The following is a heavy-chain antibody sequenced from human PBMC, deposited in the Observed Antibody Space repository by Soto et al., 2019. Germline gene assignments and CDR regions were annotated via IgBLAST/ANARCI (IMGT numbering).Heavy chain of an antibody. J-gene: IGHJ4*02. CDR2: IYYSGST. D-gene: IGHD4-17*01. Sequence: PSETLSLTCTVSGGSISSGDYYWSWIRQPPGKGLEWIGYIYYSGSTYYNPSLKSRVTMSVDTSKKQFSLKLSSVTAADTAVYYCARIYSDYAVGYWGQGTLVTVSS. CDR3: ARIYSDYAVGY. CDR1: GGSISSGDYY. V-gene: IGHV4-30-4*01.